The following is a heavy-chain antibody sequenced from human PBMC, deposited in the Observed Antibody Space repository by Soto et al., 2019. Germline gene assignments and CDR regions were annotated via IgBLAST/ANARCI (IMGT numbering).Heavy chain of an antibody. CDR1: GYTFTSYD. D-gene: IGHD2-2*01. V-gene: IGHV1-8*01. Sequence: ASVKVSCKASGYTFTSYDINWVRQATGQGLEWMGWMNPNSGNTGYAQKFQGRVTMTRNTSISTAYMELSSLGSEDTAVYYCARVPFVVQYQLLNLGGGDNWFDPWGQGTLVTVSS. J-gene: IGHJ5*02. CDR2: MNPNSGNT. CDR3: ARVPFVVQYQLLNLGGGDNWFDP.